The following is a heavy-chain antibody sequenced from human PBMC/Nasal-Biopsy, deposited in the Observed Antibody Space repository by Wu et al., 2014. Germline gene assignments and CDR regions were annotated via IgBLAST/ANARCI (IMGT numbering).Heavy chain of an antibody. Sequence: SGDSVSSNSVVWNWIRQSPLRGLEWLGRTYYRSKWYDDYAVSVRGRITIKADTSRNQISLQMTSMTPEDTAVYYCARIRYDYWSGNYGLDVWGQGTTVSVSS. CDR2: TYYRSKWYD. CDR1: GDSVSSNSVV. V-gene: IGHV6-1*01. J-gene: IGHJ6*02. CDR3: ARIRYDYWSGNYGLDV. D-gene: IGHD3/OR15-3a*01.